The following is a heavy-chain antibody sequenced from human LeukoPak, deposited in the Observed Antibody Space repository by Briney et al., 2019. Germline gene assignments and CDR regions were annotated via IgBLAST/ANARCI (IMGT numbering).Heavy chain of an antibody. CDR1: SGSISSSGYY. J-gene: IGHJ6*02. D-gene: IGHD2-2*01. Sequence: SETLSLTCTVSSGSISSSGYYWGWIRQPPGKGLEWIGSIYYTGTTYYNLSLKSRVTISVDTSKNQFSLKLSSVTAAVTAVYYCARPGGCSSTSCVPFYYYYGMDVWGQGTTVTVSS. V-gene: IGHV4-39*01. CDR2: IYYTGTT. CDR3: ARPGGCSSTSCVPFYYYYGMDV.